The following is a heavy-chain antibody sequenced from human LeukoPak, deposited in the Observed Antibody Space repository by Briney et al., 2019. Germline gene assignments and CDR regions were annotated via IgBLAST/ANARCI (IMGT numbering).Heavy chain of an antibody. V-gene: IGHV3-9*03. CDR2: ISWNSGSI. J-gene: IGHJ3*02. CDR3: AKEGNIDAFDI. D-gene: IGHD1/OR15-1a*01. CDR1: GFSFDDYA. Sequence: GGSLRLSCAASGFSFDDYAMHWVRQAPGKGLEWVSGISWNSGSIGYADSVKGRFTISRDNAKNSLYLQMNSLRAEDMALYYCAKEGNIDAFDIWGQGTMVTVSS.